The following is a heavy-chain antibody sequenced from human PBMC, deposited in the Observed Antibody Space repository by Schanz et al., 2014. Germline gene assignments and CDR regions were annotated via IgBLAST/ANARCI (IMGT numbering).Heavy chain of an antibody. CDR3: AKGQGAVINNWYFDL. V-gene: IGHV3-74*01. CDR2: TSHDGSFT. CDR1: GFTFSNNW. Sequence: LLVESGGGLVQPGGSLRLSCAASGFTFSNNWMHWVRQAPWKGLVWVSRTSHDGSFTTFADSVKGRFTISRDNSINTLSLQMNSLSADDTAVYYCAKGQGAVINNWYFDLWGRGTLVTVSS. D-gene: IGHD2-21*01. J-gene: IGHJ2*01.